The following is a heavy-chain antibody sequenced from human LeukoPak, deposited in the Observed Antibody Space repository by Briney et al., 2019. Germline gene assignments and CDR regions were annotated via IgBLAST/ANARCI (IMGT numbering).Heavy chain of an antibody. V-gene: IGHV4-38-2*01. CDR1: GYSISSGYY. Sequence: SSETLSLTCAVSGYSISSGYYWGWIRQPPGKGLEWIGSIYHSGSTYYNPSLKSRVTISVDTSKSQFSLKLSSVTAADTAVYYCARSRDTMVRGVTNWGQGTLVTVSS. D-gene: IGHD3-10*01. CDR2: IYHSGST. J-gene: IGHJ4*02. CDR3: ARSRDTMVRGVTN.